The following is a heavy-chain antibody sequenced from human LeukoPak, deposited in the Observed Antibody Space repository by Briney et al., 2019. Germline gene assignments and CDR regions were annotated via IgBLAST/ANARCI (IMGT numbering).Heavy chain of an antibody. Sequence: ASVKVSCKASGYTFTGYYMHWVRQAPGQVLEWMGWINPNSGGTNYAQKFQGRVTMTRDTSISTAYMELSRLRSDDTAVYYCASLSGAEAGRGVDYWGQGTLVTVSS. V-gene: IGHV1-2*02. D-gene: IGHD6-13*01. CDR3: ASLSGAEAGRGVDY. CDR2: INPNSGGT. J-gene: IGHJ4*02. CDR1: GYTFTGYY.